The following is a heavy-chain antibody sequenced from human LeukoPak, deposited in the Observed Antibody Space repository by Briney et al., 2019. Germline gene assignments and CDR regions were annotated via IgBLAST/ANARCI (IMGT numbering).Heavy chain of an antibody. D-gene: IGHD1-26*01. CDR2: ISSSSSYI. Sequence: PGGSLRLSCAASGFTFSSYSMNWVRQAPGKGLEWVSSISSSSSYIYYADSVKGRFTISRDNAKNSLYLQMNSLRADDTAMYYCAKLIVGARSLFDFRGQGILVTVSS. CDR1: GFTFSSYS. CDR3: AKLIVGARSLFDF. J-gene: IGHJ4*02. V-gene: IGHV3-21*04.